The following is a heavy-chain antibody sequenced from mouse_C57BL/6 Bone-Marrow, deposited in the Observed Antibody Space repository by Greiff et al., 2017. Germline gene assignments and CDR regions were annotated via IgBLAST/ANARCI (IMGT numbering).Heavy chain of an antibody. CDR3: AREVYSNWDYAMDY. V-gene: IGHV1-59*01. J-gene: IGHJ4*01. CDR2: IDPSDSYT. D-gene: IGHD2-5*01. Sequence: QVQLQQPGAELVRPGTSVKLSCKASGYTFTSYWMHWVKQRPGQGLEWIGVIDPSDSYTNYNQKFKGKATLTVDTYSSTAYMQLSSLTSEDSAVYYCAREVYSNWDYAMDYWGQGTSVTVSS. CDR1: GYTFTSYW.